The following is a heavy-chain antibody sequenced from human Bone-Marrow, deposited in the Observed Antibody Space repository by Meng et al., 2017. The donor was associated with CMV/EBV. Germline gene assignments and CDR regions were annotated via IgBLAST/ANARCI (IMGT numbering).Heavy chain of an antibody. Sequence: ASVKVSCKASGYTFTGYYMHWLRQAPGQGLEWMGWINPNSGGTNYAQKFQGRVTMTRDTSISTAYMELSRLRSDDTAVYYCARVEIWYDSSGYYLSYWGQGTLVTVSS. CDR2: INPNSGGT. D-gene: IGHD3-22*01. J-gene: IGHJ4*02. CDR1: GYTFTGYY. V-gene: IGHV1-2*02. CDR3: ARVEIWYDSSGYYLSY.